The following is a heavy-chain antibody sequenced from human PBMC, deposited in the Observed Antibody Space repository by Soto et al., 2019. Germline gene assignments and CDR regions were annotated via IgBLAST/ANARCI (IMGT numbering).Heavy chain of an antibody. CDR2: ISSSSSYI. J-gene: IGHJ6*02. D-gene: IGHD6-6*01. V-gene: IGHV3-21*01. CDR1: GFTFSSYS. CDR3: AGEPIAARHYYGIDD. Sequence: PGGSLRLSCAASGFTFSSYSMNWVRQAPGKGLEWVSSISSSSSYIYYADSVRGRSTISRDNAKTPLYLQMNSRKAEDRAVYYCAGEPIAARHYYGIDDWGQGTMVTVSS.